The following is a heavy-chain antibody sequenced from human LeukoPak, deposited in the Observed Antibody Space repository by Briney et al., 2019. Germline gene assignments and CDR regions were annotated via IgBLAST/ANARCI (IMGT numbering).Heavy chain of an antibody. J-gene: IGHJ5*02. V-gene: IGHV3-15*01. CDR2: IKSKTDGGTT. Sequence: GGSLRLSCAASGFTFSNAWMSWVRQAPGKGLEWVGRIKSKTDGGTTDYATPVKGRFTISRDDSKNTLYLQMNSLKTEDTAVYYCTTEGGLVSVRGVNWFDPWGQGTLVTVSS. D-gene: IGHD3-10*01. CDR1: GFTFSNAW. CDR3: TTEGGLVSVRGVNWFDP.